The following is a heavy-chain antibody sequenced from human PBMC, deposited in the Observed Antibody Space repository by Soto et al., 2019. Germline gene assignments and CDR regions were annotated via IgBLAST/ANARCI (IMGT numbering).Heavy chain of an antibody. J-gene: IGHJ4*02. Sequence: EVQLVESGGGLVEPGGSIRLSCVASGFTFTKAYMTWVRQAPGKGLEWVGRIKGSHAGGTTDYATSVKGRFTISRDDSTNTLYLQMNSLKTEHTSVYYCATEGGYPGSNFYGAYWGQGTLVTVSS. CDR1: GFTFTKAY. CDR2: IKGSHAGGTT. D-gene: IGHD1-26*01. CDR3: ATEGGYPGSNFYGAY. V-gene: IGHV3-15*01.